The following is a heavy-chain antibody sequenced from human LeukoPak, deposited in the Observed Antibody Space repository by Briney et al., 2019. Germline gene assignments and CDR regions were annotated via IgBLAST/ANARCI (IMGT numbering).Heavy chain of an antibody. CDR3: ARIRRYSSGWLHDY. Sequence: PGGSLRLSCAASGFTFSSYWMSWVRQAPGKGLEWVSYISSSGSTIYYADSVKGRFTISRDNAKNSLYLQMNSPRAEDTAVYYCARIRRYSSGWLHDYWGQGTLVTVSS. D-gene: IGHD6-19*01. V-gene: IGHV3-48*04. CDR2: ISSSGSTI. J-gene: IGHJ4*02. CDR1: GFTFSSYW.